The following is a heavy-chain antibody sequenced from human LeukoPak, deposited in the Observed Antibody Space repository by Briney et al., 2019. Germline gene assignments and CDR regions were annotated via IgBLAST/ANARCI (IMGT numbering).Heavy chain of an antibody. D-gene: IGHD5-18*01. V-gene: IGHV1-18*01. CDR3: TRDLGVDTTMIFFDY. J-gene: IGHJ4*02. CDR2: SSAYNGNT. Sequence: ASVKVSCKASGYTFTSYGISWVRQAPGQGLEWMGWSSAYNGNTNYAQKFQGRVTMTTDTSTSTAYMEVRSLRSDDTAVYYCTRDLGVDTTMIFFDYWGQGSLVTVSS. CDR1: GYTFTSYG.